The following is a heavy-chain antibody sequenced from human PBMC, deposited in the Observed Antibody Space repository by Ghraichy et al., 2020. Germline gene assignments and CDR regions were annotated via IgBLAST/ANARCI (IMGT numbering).Heavy chain of an antibody. V-gene: IGHV4-34*01. CDR3: ARGNSGYRRIVTFDY. CDR2: INHSGST. D-gene: IGHD6-13*01. Sequence: SETLSLTCAVYGGSFSGYYWSWIRQPPGKGLEWIGEINHSGSTNYNPSLKSRVTISVDTSKNQFSLKLSSVTAADTAVYYCARGNSGYRRIVTFDYWGQGTLVTVSS. J-gene: IGHJ4*02. CDR1: GGSFSGYY.